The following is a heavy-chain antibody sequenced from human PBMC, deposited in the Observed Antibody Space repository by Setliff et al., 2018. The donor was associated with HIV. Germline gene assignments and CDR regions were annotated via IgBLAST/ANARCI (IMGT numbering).Heavy chain of an antibody. J-gene: IGHJ6*02. CDR1: GGSISSYY. CDR2: IYFSGST. Sequence: SETLSLTCTISGGSISSYYWSWIRQPAGKTLEWIGRIYFSGSTNYNPSLKSRVTISIDTSKNQLSLKLSSVTAADTAVYYCARDWAAPYYYGMDVWGPGTTVTVSS. D-gene: IGHD3-16*01. V-gene: IGHV4-4*07. CDR3: ARDWAAPYYYGMDV.